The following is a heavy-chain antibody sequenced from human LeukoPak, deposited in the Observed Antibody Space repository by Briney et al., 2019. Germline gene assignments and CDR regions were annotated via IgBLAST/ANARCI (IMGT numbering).Heavy chain of an antibody. V-gene: IGHV4-59*01. CDR1: GGSFSSYY. J-gene: IGHJ4*02. CDR2: IYYSGST. CDR3: ARSYCSGGSCLDDY. D-gene: IGHD2-15*01. Sequence: SETLSLTCAVYGGSFSSYYWSWIRQPPGKGLEWIGYIYYSGSTNYNPSLKSRVTISVDTSKNQFSLKLSSVTAADTAVYYCARSYCSGGSCLDDYWGQGTLVTVSS.